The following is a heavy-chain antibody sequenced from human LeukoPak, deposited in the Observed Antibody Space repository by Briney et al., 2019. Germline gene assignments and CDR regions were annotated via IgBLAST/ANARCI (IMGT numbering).Heavy chain of an antibody. V-gene: IGHV3-23*01. CDR3: AKEPPRDSSGWYPLSDYFDY. J-gene: IGHJ4*02. D-gene: IGHD6-19*01. CDR1: GFTFSSYA. Sequence: GGSLRLSCAASGFTFSSYAMSWVRQAPGKGLEWVSAISGSGGSTYYADSVKGRFTISRDNSKNTLYLQMNSLRAEDTAVYYCAKEPPRDSSGWYPLSDYFDYWGQGTLVTVSS. CDR2: ISGSGGST.